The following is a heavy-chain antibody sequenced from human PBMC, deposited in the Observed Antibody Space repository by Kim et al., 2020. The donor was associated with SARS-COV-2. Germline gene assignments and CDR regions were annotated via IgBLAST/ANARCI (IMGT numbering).Heavy chain of an antibody. J-gene: IGHJ4*02. CDR2: PYYRSKWSN. Sequence: SQTLSLTCAISGDSVSSNSATWNWIRQSPSIGLEGLGRPYYRSKWSNDYAAFVKSRITINPETSKNQFSLQLNSVTPEDTALYYCARGKSVVRGVTPNFHYWGQGTLVTGSS. CDR1: GDSVSSNSAT. CDR3: ARGKSVVRGVTPNFHY. D-gene: IGHD3-10*01. V-gene: IGHV6-1*01.